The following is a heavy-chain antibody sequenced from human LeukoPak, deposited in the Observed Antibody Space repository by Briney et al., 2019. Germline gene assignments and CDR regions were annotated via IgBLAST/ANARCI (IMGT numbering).Heavy chain of an antibody. V-gene: IGHV3-7*04. CDR1: GFTFSNYW. J-gene: IGHJ4*02. Sequence: GGSLRLSCAASGFTFSNYWMTWVRQAPGKGLEWVANIKQDGSEKYYVESVKGRLTISRENAKNSVYLQMNSLRAEETAVYYCARADYSGRIFDYWGQGTLVIVSS. CDR3: ARADYSGRIFDY. CDR2: IKQDGSEK. D-gene: IGHD1-26*01.